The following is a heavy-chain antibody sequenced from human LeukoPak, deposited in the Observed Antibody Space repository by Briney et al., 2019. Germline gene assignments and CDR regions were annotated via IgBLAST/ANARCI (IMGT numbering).Heavy chain of an antibody. V-gene: IGHV3-7*03. D-gene: IGHD6-19*01. J-gene: IGHJ3*02. Sequence: GGSLRLSCEASGFTFNNYWMAWVRKAPGKGLEWVANINQDGSEKYYVDSVKGRFTISRDSAKNSLYLQMNSLRAEDTAVYYCAKGTIAVAGDDAFDIWGQGTMVTVSS. CDR1: GFTFNNYW. CDR3: AKGTIAVAGDDAFDI. CDR2: INQDGSEK.